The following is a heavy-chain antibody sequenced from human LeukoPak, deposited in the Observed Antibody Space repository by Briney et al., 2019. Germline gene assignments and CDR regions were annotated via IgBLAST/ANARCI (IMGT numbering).Heavy chain of an antibody. D-gene: IGHD3/OR15-3a*01. CDR3: ARFGDFWTGYDLVY. V-gene: IGHV4-59*01. CDR2: IYYTGST. CDR1: GGSISSYY. Sequence: SETLSLTCTVSGGSISSYYWSWIRQPPGKGLEWIGYIYYTGSTDYNPSLESRVTMSVDKSKNQFSLKLRSVTAADTAVYYCARFGDFWTGYDLVYWGQGTLVTVSS. J-gene: IGHJ4*02.